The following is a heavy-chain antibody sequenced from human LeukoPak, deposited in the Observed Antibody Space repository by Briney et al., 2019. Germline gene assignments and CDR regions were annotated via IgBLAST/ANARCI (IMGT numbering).Heavy chain of an antibody. Sequence: GGSLRLSCAASGFTFDDYGMSWVRHAPGKGLEWVSGINWNGGSTGYADSVKGRFTISRDNAKNSLYLQMNSLRAEDTAVYYCAKVLITMIVVVTNDAFDIWGQGTMVTVSS. CDR2: INWNGGST. J-gene: IGHJ3*02. CDR1: GFTFDDYG. D-gene: IGHD3-22*01. V-gene: IGHV3-20*04. CDR3: AKVLITMIVVVTNDAFDI.